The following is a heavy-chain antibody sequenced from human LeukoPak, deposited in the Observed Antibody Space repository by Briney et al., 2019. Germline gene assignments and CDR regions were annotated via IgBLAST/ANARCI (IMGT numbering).Heavy chain of an antibody. V-gene: IGHV3-7*01. D-gene: IGHD4-23*01. CDR3: ARVNSEDDS. J-gene: IGHJ5*01. CDR1: GFTFGKYW. CDR2: IEQDGSEE. Sequence: GGSLRLSCVASGFTFGKYWMAWVRQAPGKGLEWLANIEQDGSEEYYLDSVRGRFTVSRDNAKNALYLQMNSLRAEDTAVYYCARVNSEDDSWGQGTLVTVSS.